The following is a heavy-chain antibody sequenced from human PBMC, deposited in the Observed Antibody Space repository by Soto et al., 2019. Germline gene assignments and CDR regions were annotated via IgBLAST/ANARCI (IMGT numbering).Heavy chain of an antibody. CDR2: ISAYNGNT. V-gene: IGHV1-18*01. Sequence: GVSVKVSCKACGFTFTSSCISWARHAPGKGLEWMGWISAYNGNTNYAQKLQGRVTMTTDTSTSTAYMELRSLRSDDTAVYYCARDTYYYDSSGPRGAYYGMDVWGQGTTVTVSS. J-gene: IGHJ6*02. CDR1: GFTFTSSC. D-gene: IGHD3-22*01. CDR3: ARDTYYYDSSGPRGAYYGMDV.